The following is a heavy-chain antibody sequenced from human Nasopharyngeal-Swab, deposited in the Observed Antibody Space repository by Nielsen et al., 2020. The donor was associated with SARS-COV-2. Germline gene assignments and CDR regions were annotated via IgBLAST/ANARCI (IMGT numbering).Heavy chain of an antibody. CDR3: ARGSGGSYSRYYYYGMDV. D-gene: IGHD1-26*01. J-gene: IGHJ6*02. V-gene: IGHV4-34*01. Sequence: CPAPGRGLGWIGEINHSGSTNYNPSLKSRVTISVDTSKNQFSLKLSSVTAADTAVYYCARGSGGSYSRYYYYGMDVWGQGTTVTVSS. CDR2: INHSGST.